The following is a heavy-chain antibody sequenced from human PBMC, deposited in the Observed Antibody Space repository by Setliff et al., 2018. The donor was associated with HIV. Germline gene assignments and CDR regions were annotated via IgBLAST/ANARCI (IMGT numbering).Heavy chain of an antibody. J-gene: IGHJ6*03. CDR3: AKGVAGLQYYYYYMDV. D-gene: IGHD6-19*01. CDR2: VHDSGST. V-gene: IGHV4-34*01. CDR1: GGSFINYN. Sequence: LSLTCAVYGGSFINYNWTWIRQPPGKGLEWIGEVHDSGSTNYNPSLKSRVTISVDTSKNQFSLKLTSVTAADTAFYYCAKGVAGLQYYYYYMDVWGKGTTVTVSS.